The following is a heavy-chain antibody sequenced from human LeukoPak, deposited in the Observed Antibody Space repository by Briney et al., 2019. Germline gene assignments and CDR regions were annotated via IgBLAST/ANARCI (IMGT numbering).Heavy chain of an antibody. Sequence: GGSLRLSCAASGFTFSSYGMHWVRQAPGKGLEWVAFIRYDGSNKYYADSVKGRFTISRDNSKNTLYLQMNSLRAEDTAVYYCAKGETYYYDSSGYYSVAPFDYWGQGTLVTVSS. CDR3: AKGETYYYDSSGYYSVAPFDY. V-gene: IGHV3-30*02. D-gene: IGHD3-22*01. J-gene: IGHJ4*02. CDR1: GFTFSSYG. CDR2: IRYDGSNK.